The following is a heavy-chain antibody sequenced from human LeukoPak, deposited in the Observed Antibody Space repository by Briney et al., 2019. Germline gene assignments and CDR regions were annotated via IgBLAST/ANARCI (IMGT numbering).Heavy chain of an antibody. CDR1: GGSINNYY. D-gene: IGHD6-19*01. Sequence: SETLSLTCTVSGGSINNYYWGWIRQSPGKGLEWIGSIYHTGSTYYNPSLKSRVTISLDASNKQFSLRLSSVTAADTAVYYCARGSHPVTGTLGGYFDPWGQGTLVTVSS. V-gene: IGHV4-38-2*02. CDR3: ARGSHPVTGTLGGYFDP. CDR2: IYHTGST. J-gene: IGHJ4*02.